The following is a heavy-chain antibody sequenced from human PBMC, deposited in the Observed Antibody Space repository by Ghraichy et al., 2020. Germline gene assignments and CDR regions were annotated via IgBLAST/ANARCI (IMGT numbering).Heavy chain of an antibody. J-gene: IGHJ6*02. Sequence: GGSLRLSCAASGFTFSDYYMSWIRQAPGKGLEWVSYISSSSSYTNYADSVKGRFTISRDNAKNSLYLQMNSLRAEDTAVYYCARAPRDYADSYYYGMDVWGQGTTVTVSS. CDR2: ISSSSSYT. CDR1: GFTFSDYY. CDR3: ARAPRDYADSYYYGMDV. D-gene: IGHD4/OR15-4a*01. V-gene: IGHV3-11*06.